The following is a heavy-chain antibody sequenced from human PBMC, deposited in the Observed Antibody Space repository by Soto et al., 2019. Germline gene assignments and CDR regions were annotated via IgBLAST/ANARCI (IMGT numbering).Heavy chain of an antibody. J-gene: IGHJ1*01. CDR3: AKSYWSGALGGSH. Sequence: PGGSLRLSCAASGFTFSSYAMSWVRQAPGRGLEWVSGISANGGSTYYADSVKGRFTIFRDNSKETVWLQMNSLRAEDTAVYYCAKSYWSGALGGSHWGQGTLVTVSS. CDR1: GFTFSSYA. V-gene: IGHV3-23*01. D-gene: IGHD2-15*01. CDR2: ISANGGST.